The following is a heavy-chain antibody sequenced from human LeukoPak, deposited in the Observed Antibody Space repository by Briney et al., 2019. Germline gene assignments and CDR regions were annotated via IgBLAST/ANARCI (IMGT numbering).Heavy chain of an antibody. CDR3: ARSLSGLYSSSLYYFAY. D-gene: IGHD6-13*01. V-gene: IGHV3-53*01. Sequence: GGSHSPSCAASGFTVSSNCMSWVRQAPGKGLEWVSVIYSGGSTYYADSVKGRFTISRDNSKNTLYLQMNSLRAEDTAVYYCARSLSGLYSSSLYYFAYGARSPRDTVSS. J-gene: IGHJ4*02. CDR1: GFTVSSNC. CDR2: IYSGGST.